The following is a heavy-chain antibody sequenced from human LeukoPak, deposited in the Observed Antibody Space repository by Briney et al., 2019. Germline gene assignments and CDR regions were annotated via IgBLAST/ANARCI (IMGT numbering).Heavy chain of an antibody. Sequence: SETLSLTCALSGYSISSGYYWGWTRQPPGKGLEWIGSIYHSGNTYCNPSLKSRVTISLDTSKDQFSLKLSSVTSADTAVYYCARVGASYVGNYYMDVWGKGTTVTVTS. CDR3: ARVGASYVGNYYMDV. CDR2: IYHSGNT. D-gene: IGHD3-10*02. J-gene: IGHJ6*03. CDR1: GYSISSGYY. V-gene: IGHV4-38-2*01.